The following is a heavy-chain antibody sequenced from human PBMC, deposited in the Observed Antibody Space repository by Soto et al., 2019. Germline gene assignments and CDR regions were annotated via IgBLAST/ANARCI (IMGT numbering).Heavy chain of an antibody. CDR2: IIPTFGTT. CDR1: GGNFSSNG. V-gene: IGHV1-69*01. J-gene: IGHJ5*02. CDR3: AGASDSTWYNWLDP. D-gene: IGHD5-18*01. Sequence: VQLVQSGAEVKKPGSSVKVSCKAPGGNFSSNGIRWVRQAPGQGLEFMGGIIPTFGTTNYAHKFRGRVTITADESTGTAYMELSSLRSDDTAVYYCAGASDSTWYNWLDPWGQGTLVTVSS.